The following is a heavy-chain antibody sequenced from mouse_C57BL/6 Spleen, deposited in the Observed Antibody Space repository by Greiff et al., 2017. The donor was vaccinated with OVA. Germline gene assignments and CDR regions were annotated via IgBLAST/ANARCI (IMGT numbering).Heavy chain of an antibody. CDR1: GYTFTDYY. CDR2: IYPGSGNT. D-gene: IGHD1-1*01. CDR3: ARWYYGSSYDYAMDY. V-gene: IGHV1-76*01. J-gene: IGHJ4*01. Sequence: VKLMESGAELVRPGASVKLSCKASGYTFTDYYINWVKQRPGQGLEWIARIYPGSGNTYYNEKFKGKATLTAEQSSSTAYMQIRSLTSKNSAVYFCARWYYGSSYDYAMDYWGQGTSVTVSS.